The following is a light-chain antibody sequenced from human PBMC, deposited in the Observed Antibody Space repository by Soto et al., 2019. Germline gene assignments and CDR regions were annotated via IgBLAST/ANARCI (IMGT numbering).Light chain of an antibody. Sequence: IVLTQSPGTLSLSPGERATLSCRASQSVSSSYLAWYQQKPGQAPRLLIYGASSRATGIPDRFSGSGSGTDFTLTISRLEPEDFAVYYCQQYDSSQLTFGGGTKVAIK. J-gene: IGKJ4*02. CDR2: GAS. V-gene: IGKV3-20*01. CDR3: QQYDSSQLT. CDR1: QSVSSSY.